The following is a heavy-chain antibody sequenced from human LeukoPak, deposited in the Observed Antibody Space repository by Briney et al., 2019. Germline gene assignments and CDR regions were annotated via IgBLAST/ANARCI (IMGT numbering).Heavy chain of an antibody. J-gene: IGHJ4*02. CDR2: IRYDGGNK. Sequence: GGSLRLSCAASGFTFSNSGMAWVRQAPGKGLEWVAFIRYDGGNKYFADSVKGRFTISRDNSKNTLFLQMNSLRAEDTAVYYCARADGTGGPYDYWGQGTLVTVSS. D-gene: IGHD3/OR15-3a*01. CDR1: GFTFSNSG. CDR3: ARADGTGGPYDY. V-gene: IGHV3-30*02.